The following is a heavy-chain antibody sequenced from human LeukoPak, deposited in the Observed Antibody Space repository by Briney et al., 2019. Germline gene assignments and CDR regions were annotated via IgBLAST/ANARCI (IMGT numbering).Heavy chain of an antibody. J-gene: IGHJ5*02. CDR2: IKSKTDGGTT. V-gene: IGHV3-15*01. D-gene: IGHD3-10*01. CDR3: TTDRIYELWFGELPWFDP. CDR1: GFTFSNAW. Sequence: GGSLRLSCAASGFTFSNAWMSWVRQAPGKGLEWVGRIKSKTDGGTTDYAAPVKGSFTISRDDSKNTLYLQMNSLKTENTAVYYCTTDRIYELWFGELPWFDPWGQGTLVTVSS.